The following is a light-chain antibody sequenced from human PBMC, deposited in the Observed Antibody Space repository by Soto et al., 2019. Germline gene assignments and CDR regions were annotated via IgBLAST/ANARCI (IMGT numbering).Light chain of an antibody. V-gene: IGKV1-5*01. J-gene: IGKJ3*01. CDR1: QSIGRC. CDR2: DAS. Sequence: DIQMTQSPSTLSASVGDRVTITCRASQSIGRCLAWYQQKPGKAPKLLIYDASSLESRGPSRFSGSGSGTEFSLTISCLQPDDVATYYCQQDNSSNPFTVGPGSKVDMK. CDR3: QQDNSSNPFT.